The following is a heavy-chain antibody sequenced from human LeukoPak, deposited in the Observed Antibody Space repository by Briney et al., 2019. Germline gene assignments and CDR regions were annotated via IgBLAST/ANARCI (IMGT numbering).Heavy chain of an antibody. Sequence: SETLSLTCTVSGGSISSGDYFWSWIRQHPGKGLEWIGYIYYSGSTYYNPSLKSRVTISVDTSKNQFSLRLSSVTAADTAVYYCARGLWFGEPSNYYGMDVWGQGTTVTVSS. CDR2: IYYSGST. D-gene: IGHD3-10*01. V-gene: IGHV4-31*03. J-gene: IGHJ6*02. CDR3: ARGLWFGEPSNYYGMDV. CDR1: GGSISSGDYF.